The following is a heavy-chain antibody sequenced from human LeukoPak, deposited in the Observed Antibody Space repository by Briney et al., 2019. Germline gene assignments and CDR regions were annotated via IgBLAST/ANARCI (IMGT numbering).Heavy chain of an antibody. CDR1: GFTFDDYA. Sequence: GGSLRLSCAASGFTFDDYAMHCVRQAPGKALQWVSGICWNSGSIGYADSVKGRFTISRDNAKNSLYLQMNSLRAEDTALYYCAKDTSSSWYADYFDYWGQGTLVTVSS. D-gene: IGHD6-13*01. CDR2: ICWNSGSI. V-gene: IGHV3-9*01. J-gene: IGHJ4*02. CDR3: AKDTSSSWYADYFDY.